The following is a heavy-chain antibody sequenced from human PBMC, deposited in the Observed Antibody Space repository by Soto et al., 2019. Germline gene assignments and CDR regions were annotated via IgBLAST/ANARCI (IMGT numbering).Heavy chain of an antibody. V-gene: IGHV1-3*01. CDR2: XXHXXXKR. J-gene: IGHJ5*02. Sequence: XXVKVYCKASGYTFTIDAVHWVHQTNGKXXXXXXXXXHXXXKRXXSKXXXXXXXIXXXTXXXTEYMEMRRLRSEETAVYYCARGFPLWLDPWGQGTLVTVSS. CDR1: GYTFTIDA. CDR3: ARGFPLWLDP.